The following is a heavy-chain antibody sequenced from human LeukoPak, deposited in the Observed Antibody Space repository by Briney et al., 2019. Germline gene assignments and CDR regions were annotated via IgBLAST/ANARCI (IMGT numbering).Heavy chain of an antibody. CDR3: AKDGSAYFEGGAEPIDH. D-gene: IGHD3-9*01. CDR1: GFTFSSYA. V-gene: IGHV3-23*01. Sequence: PGGSLRLSCAASGFTFSSYAINWVRQAPGKGLEWVSGISGSGGSTYYADSVKGRFIISRDNSKNTLYLQMYRLRAEDTATYYCAKDGSAYFEGGAEPIDHWGQGTVVTVSS. J-gene: IGHJ4*02. CDR2: ISGSGGST.